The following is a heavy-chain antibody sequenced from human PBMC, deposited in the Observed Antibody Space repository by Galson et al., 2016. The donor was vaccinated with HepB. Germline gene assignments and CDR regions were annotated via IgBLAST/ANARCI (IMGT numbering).Heavy chain of an antibody. CDR2: IIPIFGPA. Sequence: SVKVSCKASGGTFSSYAISWVRQAPGKGLEWMGRIIPIFGPANYAQKFQGRVTITADQSTSTVYMELRRLRSEHTAGYYCASSLGTDTDYQHWGQCTLVTVSS. V-gene: IGHV1-69*13. CDR3: ASSLGTDTDYQH. J-gene: IGHJ1*01. D-gene: IGHD7-27*01. CDR1: GGTFSSYA.